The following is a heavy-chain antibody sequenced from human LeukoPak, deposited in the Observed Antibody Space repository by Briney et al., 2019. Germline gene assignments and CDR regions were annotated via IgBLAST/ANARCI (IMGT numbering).Heavy chain of an antibody. D-gene: IGHD6-13*01. CDR2: IWYDGSNK. V-gene: IGHV3-33*01. J-gene: IGHJ6*02. CDR1: GFTFSSYG. Sequence: GGSLRLSCAASGFTFSSYGMHWVRQAPGKGLEWVAVIWYDGSNKYYADSVKGRFTISRDNSKNTLYLQMNSLRAEDTAVYYCTSRQAAGTLYYGMDVWGQGTTVTVSS. CDR3: TSRQAAGTLYYGMDV.